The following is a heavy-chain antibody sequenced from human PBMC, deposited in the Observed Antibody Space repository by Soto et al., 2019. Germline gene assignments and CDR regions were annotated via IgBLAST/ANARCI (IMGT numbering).Heavy chain of an antibody. CDR2: ISSSSSYI. Sequence: ESGGGLVKPGGSLRLSCAASGFTFSSYSMNWVRQAPGKGLEWVSSISSSSSYIYYADSVKGRFTISRDNAKNSLYLQMNSLRAEDTAVYYCARDQAYYDILTGYDYYYYGMDVWGQGTTVTVSS. CDR1: GFTFSSYS. V-gene: IGHV3-21*01. CDR3: ARDQAYYDILTGYDYYYYGMDV. D-gene: IGHD3-9*01. J-gene: IGHJ6*02.